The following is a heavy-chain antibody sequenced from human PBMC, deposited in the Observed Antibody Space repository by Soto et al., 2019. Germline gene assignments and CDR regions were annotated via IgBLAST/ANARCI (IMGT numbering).Heavy chain of an antibody. CDR3: ARISERSYAYYYYGMDV. V-gene: IGHV1-69*13. CDR2: IIPIFGTA. CDR1: GGTFSSYA. D-gene: IGHD3-16*02. J-gene: IGHJ6*02. Sequence: SVKVSCKASGGTFSSYAISWVRQAPGQGLEWMGGIIPIFGTANYAQKFQGRVTITADESTSTAYMELSSLRSEDTAVYYCARISERSYAYYYYGMDVWGQGTTVTVSS.